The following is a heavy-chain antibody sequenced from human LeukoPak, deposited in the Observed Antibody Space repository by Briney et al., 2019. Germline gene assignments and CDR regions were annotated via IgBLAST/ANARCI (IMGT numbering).Heavy chain of an antibody. D-gene: IGHD6-19*01. J-gene: IGHJ4*02. CDR3: ASSRGGGIAVAGTSYFDY. Sequence: ASVKVSCKASGYTFTSYYMHWVRQAPGQGLEWMGIINPSGGSTSYAQKFQGRVTMTRDTSTSTVYMELSSLRSEDTAVYYCASSRGGGIAVAGTSYFDYWGQGTLVTVSS. CDR1: GYTFTSYY. V-gene: IGHV1-46*01. CDR2: INPSGGST.